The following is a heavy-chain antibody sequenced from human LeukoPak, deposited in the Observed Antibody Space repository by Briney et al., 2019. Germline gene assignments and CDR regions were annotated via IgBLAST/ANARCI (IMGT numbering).Heavy chain of an antibody. V-gene: IGHV3-21*01. CDR3: AKAPVTGYYYYYMDV. Sequence: GGSLRLSCAASGFTFSSYSMNWVRQAPGKGLEWVSSISFSSDYIYYADSVKGRFTISRDDAKNSLYLQMNSLRVEDTAVYYCAKAPVTGYYYYYMDVWGKGTTVTISS. J-gene: IGHJ6*03. CDR1: GFTFSSYS. CDR2: ISFSSDYI. D-gene: IGHD4-17*01.